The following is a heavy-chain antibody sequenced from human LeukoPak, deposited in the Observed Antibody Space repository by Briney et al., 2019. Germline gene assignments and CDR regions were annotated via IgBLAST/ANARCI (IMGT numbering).Heavy chain of an antibody. CDR1: GFTFSSYW. D-gene: IGHD4-23*01. CDR3: ARGRPHGNDY. Sequence: GGSLRLSCAASGFTFSSYWMNWVRQAPGKGLVWVSRIASDGSSTTYADSVKGRFSITRDNAKNTLYLQMNSLRVEDTAVYYCARGRPHGNDYWGQGTLVTISS. V-gene: IGHV3-74*01. CDR2: IASDGSST. J-gene: IGHJ4*02.